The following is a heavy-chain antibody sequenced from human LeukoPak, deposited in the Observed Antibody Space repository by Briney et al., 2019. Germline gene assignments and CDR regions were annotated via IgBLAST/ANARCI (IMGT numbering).Heavy chain of an antibody. J-gene: IGHJ5*02. CDR1: GFTFSDYY. CDR3: ATDGAGFDT. CDR2: INIGGTNT. Sequence: GGSLRLSCAASGFTFSDYYMSWIRQAPGKGLEWLSYINIGGTNTHYADSVKGRFTISRDNAKKSLYLEMNNLRAEDTAVYYCATDGAGFDTWGQGVLVTASS. V-gene: IGHV3-11*01.